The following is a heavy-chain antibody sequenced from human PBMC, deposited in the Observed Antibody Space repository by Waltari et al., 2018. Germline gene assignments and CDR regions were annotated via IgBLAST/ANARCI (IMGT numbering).Heavy chain of an antibody. Sequence: QVQLQESGPGLVKPSETLSLTCAVSGYSISSGYYWGWIRQPPGKGLEWIGSIYHSGSTYYNPSLKSRVTISVDTSKNQFSRKLSSVTAADTAVYYCARGYSGSYFSFDYWGQGTLVTVSS. D-gene: IGHD1-26*01. CDR1: GYSISSGYY. V-gene: IGHV4-38-2*01. J-gene: IGHJ4*02. CDR3: ARGYSGSYFSFDY. CDR2: IYHSGST.